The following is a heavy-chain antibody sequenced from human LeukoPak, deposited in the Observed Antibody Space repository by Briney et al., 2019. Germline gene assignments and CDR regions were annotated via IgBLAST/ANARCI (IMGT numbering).Heavy chain of an antibody. CDR3: AGSYGYNGYYYYYMDV. CDR1: GGSIRSSGYY. D-gene: IGHD5-18*01. J-gene: IGHJ6*03. V-gene: IGHV4-39*07. CDR2: IHYSGST. Sequence: PSETLSLTCTVSGGSIRSSGYYWGWIRQPPGKGLEWIASIHYSGSTYYNPSLKSRVTISVDTSKNQFSLKLSSVTAADTAVYYCAGSYGYNGYYYYYMDVWGKGTTVTVSS.